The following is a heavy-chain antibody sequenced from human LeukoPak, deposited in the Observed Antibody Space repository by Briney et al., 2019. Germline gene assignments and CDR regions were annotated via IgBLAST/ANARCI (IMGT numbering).Heavy chain of an antibody. V-gene: IGHV4-4*02. CDR2: IYHSGNP. D-gene: IGHD6-19*01. J-gene: IGHJ4*02. CDR1: GGSISSTNW. Sequence: PSGTLSLTCVVSGGSISSTNWWSWVRQPPRKGLEWIGEIYHSGNPNYSPFLKSRVTISVDKSNNQFSLKLSSVTAADTAVYYCATSRIAVASFHFDSWGQGTLVTVSS. CDR3: ATSRIAVASFHFDS.